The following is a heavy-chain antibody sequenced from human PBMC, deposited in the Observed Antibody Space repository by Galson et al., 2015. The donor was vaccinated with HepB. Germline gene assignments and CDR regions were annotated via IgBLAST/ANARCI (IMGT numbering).Heavy chain of an antibody. CDR1: GYSFTSYW. CDR3: ARGTPNEYCSSTSCYWGY. V-gene: IGHV5-10-1*01. D-gene: IGHD2-2*01. Sequence: QSGAEVKKPGESLRISCKGSGYSFTSYWISWVRQMPGKGLEWMGRIDPSDSYTNYSPSFQGHVTISADKSISTAYLQWSSLKASDTAMYYCARGTPNEYCSSTSCYWGYWGQGTLVTVSS. J-gene: IGHJ4*02. CDR2: IDPSDSYT.